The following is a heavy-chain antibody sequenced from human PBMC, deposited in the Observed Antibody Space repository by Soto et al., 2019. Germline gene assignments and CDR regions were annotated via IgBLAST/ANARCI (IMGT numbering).Heavy chain of an antibody. Sequence: QVQLQESGPGLVKPSETLSLTCTVSGASLNNYYWCWVRQPAGKGLEWVGRIYTSGSTNYNPSLESRVTMSVDTSKNQCSRKLSSGTAADTAVYYCARGSLAPDYWGQGTPITVSS. D-gene: IGHD1-26*01. V-gene: IGHV4-4*07. CDR2: IYTSGST. J-gene: IGHJ4*02. CDR3: ARGSLAPDY. CDR1: GASLNNYY.